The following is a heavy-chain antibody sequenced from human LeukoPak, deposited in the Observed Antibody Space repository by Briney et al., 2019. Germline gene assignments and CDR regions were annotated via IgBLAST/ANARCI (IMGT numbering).Heavy chain of an antibody. J-gene: IGHJ5*02. CDR2: IYYSGST. D-gene: IGHD3-3*01. Sequence: SETLSLTCTVSGGSISSYYWSWIRQPLGKGLEWIGYIYYSGSTNYNPSLKSRVTISVDTSKSQFSLKLSSVTAADTAVYYCARATPYYDFWSGYYKGSWFDPWGQGTLVTVSS. V-gene: IGHV4-59*01. CDR1: GGSISSYY. CDR3: ARATPYYDFWSGYYKGSWFDP.